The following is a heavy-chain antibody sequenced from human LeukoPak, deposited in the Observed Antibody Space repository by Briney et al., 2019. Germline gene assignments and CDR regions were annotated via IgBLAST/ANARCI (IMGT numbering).Heavy chain of an antibody. CDR3: ARHSSSWYSWFDP. J-gene: IGHJ5*02. CDR1: GDSVSSNSAA. CDR2: TYYRSKWYN. D-gene: IGHD6-13*01. V-gene: IGHV6-1*01. Sequence: SQTLSLTCAISGDSVSSNSAAWNWIRQSPSGGLEWLGRTYYRSKWYNDYAVSVKSRITINPDISKNQFSLKLSSVTAADTAVYYCARHSSSWYSWFDPWGQGTLVTVSS.